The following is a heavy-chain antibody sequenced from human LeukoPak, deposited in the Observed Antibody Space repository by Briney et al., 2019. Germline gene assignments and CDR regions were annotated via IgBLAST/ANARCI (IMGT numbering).Heavy chain of an antibody. CDR1: GFDFNTFG. CDR2: ISWDGSDK. Sequence: GGSLRLSCVASGFDFNTFGMHWVRQAPDTGLEWVAVISWDGSDKYYADSVKGRFTISRDNSKNTLYLQMDSLRREDTGVYYCVRQAQEDYWGQGTLVTVSS. V-gene: IGHV3-30*03. CDR3: VRQAQEDY. J-gene: IGHJ4*02.